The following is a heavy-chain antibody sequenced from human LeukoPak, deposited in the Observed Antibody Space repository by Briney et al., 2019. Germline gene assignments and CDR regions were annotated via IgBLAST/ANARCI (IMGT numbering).Heavy chain of an antibody. J-gene: IGHJ4*02. CDR3: ASGIGYCSGGSCYSFDH. CDR1: GFIFSTYA. CDR2: IYSGGST. V-gene: IGHV3-23*03. Sequence: GGSLRLSCAASGFIFSTYAMSWVRQAPGKGLEWVSVIYSGGSTYYSDSVTGRFTISRDNSKNTLYFQMNSLRAEDTAVYYCASGIGYCSGGSCYSFDHWGQGTLVTVSS. D-gene: IGHD2-15*01.